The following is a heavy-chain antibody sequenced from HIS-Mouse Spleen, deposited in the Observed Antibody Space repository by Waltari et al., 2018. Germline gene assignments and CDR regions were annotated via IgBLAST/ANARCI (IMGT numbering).Heavy chain of an antibody. Sequence: EVKRVEYGGGLVQPGGSLRPSCAASGFTVSRHYMSWVRQAPGQGLEWVSVIYSGGSTYYADSVKGRFTISRDNSKNTLYLQMNSLRAEDTAVYYCARDIKAAACWGQGTLVTVSS. V-gene: IGHV3-66*01. D-gene: IGHD6-13*01. CDR3: ARDIKAAAC. J-gene: IGHJ4*02. CDR2: IYSGGST. CDR1: GFTVSRHY.